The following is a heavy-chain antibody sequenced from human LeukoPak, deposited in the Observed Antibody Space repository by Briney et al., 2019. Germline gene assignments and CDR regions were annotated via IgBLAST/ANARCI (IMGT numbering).Heavy chain of an antibody. J-gene: IGHJ4*02. V-gene: IGHV1-2*02. CDR1: EDAFIGYY. Sequence: ASVKVSCKASEDAFIGYYMHWVRQAPGQGLEWMGWINPNNGGTKYAEKFQGRVTMTRDTSISTAYMELSRLTSDDTAVFYCAREVFSGSYGYWGQGTLVTVSS. D-gene: IGHD1-26*01. CDR2: INPNNGGT. CDR3: AREVFSGSYGY.